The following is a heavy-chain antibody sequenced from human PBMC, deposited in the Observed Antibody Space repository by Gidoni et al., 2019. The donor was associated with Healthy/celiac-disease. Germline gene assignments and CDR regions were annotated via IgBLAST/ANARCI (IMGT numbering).Heavy chain of an antibody. V-gene: IGHV3-33*01. D-gene: IGHD5-18*01. Sequence: QVQLVESGGGVVQPGRSLRLSCAASGFIFSSYGMHWVRQAPGKGLEWVAVIWYDGSNKYYADSVKGRFTISRDNSKNTLYLQMNSLRAEDTAVYYCARGSGYSYGYCDYWGQGTLVTVSS. CDR2: IWYDGSNK. CDR3: ARGSGYSYGYCDY. CDR1: GFIFSSYG. J-gene: IGHJ4*02.